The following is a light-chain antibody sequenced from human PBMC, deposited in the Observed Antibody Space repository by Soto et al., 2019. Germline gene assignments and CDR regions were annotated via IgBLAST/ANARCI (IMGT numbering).Light chain of an antibody. CDR2: DAS. V-gene: IGKV3-11*01. CDR3: QQRSSWPLT. CDR1: QSVNSY. Sequence: EIVLTQSPATLSLSPGERATLSCRASQSVNSYLAWYQQRPGQAPRLLIYDASNRATGIPARFSGSGSGTDFTLTFSSLEPEDFAVYYCQQRSSWPLTFGGGTKVDIK. J-gene: IGKJ4*02.